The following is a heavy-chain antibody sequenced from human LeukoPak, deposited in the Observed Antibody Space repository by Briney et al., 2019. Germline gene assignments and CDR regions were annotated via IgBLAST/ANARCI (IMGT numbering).Heavy chain of an antibody. CDR1: GGSISSYY. V-gene: IGHV4-59*12. D-gene: IGHD3-3*01. J-gene: IGHJ4*02. CDR3: ARALYDFWSGYYTD. CDR2: IYYSGST. Sequence: PSETLSLTCTVSGGSISSYYWSWIRQPPGKGLEWIGYIYYSGSTNYNPSLKSRVTISVDTSKNQFSLKLSSVTAADTAVYYCARALYDFWSGYYTDWGQGTLVTVSS.